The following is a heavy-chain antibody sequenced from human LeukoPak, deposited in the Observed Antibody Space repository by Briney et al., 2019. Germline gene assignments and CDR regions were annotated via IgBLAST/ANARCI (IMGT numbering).Heavy chain of an antibody. CDR2: ISGSSSYI. CDR1: GFTFSSYS. CDR3: ARGTPFTIFGVVILDY. J-gene: IGHJ4*02. D-gene: IGHD3-3*01. V-gene: IGHV3-21*01. Sequence: SGGSLRLSCAASGFTFSSYSMNWVRQAPGKGLEWVSSISGSSSYIYYADSVKGRFTISRDNAKNSLYLQMNSLRAEDTAVYYCARGTPFTIFGVVILDYWGQGTLVTVSS.